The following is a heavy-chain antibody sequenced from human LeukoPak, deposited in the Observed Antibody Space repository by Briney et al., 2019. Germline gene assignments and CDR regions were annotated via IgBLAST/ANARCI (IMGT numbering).Heavy chain of an antibody. V-gene: IGHV1-3*01. Sequence: RASVKVSCKTSGYTFTHYALHWVRQAPGQRLEWMGWVDAGNGDTKCSQDFQGRVTITRDTSANTTQMDLSTLRSEDTAVYYCARGGIITEAGIWGGLDIWGQGTVVTVSS. D-gene: IGHD6-13*01. CDR3: ARGGIITEAGIWGGLDI. CDR2: VDAGNGDT. J-gene: IGHJ3*02. CDR1: GYTFTHYA.